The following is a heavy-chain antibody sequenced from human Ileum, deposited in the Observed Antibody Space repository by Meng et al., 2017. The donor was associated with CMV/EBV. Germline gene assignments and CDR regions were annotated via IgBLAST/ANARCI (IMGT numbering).Heavy chain of an antibody. CDR2: IIPIFGTA. CDR3: ARVFWSGYYFDY. V-gene: IGHV1-69*05. D-gene: IGHD3-3*01. J-gene: IGHJ4*02. Sequence: SVKVSCKASGGTFSSYAISWVRQAPGQGLEWMGGIIPIFGTANYAQKFQGRVTITTDESTSTAYMELRSLRSDDTAVYYCARVFWSGYYFDYWGQGTLVTVSS. CDR1: GGTFSSYA.